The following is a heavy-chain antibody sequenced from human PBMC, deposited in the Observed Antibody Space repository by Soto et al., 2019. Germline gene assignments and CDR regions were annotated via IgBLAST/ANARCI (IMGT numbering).Heavy chain of an antibody. V-gene: IGHV5-10-1*03. CDR3: ARLYCSSSTCDSWFDP. D-gene: IGHD2-2*01. CDR1: GYTFTTFW. J-gene: IGHJ5*02. Sequence: EVQLVQSGAEVKKPGESLRISCTGFGYTFTTFWISWVRQMPGRGLEWRGRIDPRDSYTNYSPSFQGHVTISADKSISTAYLQWGSLKASDTAMYYCARLYCSSSTCDSWFDPWGQGTLVTVSS. CDR2: IDPRDSYT.